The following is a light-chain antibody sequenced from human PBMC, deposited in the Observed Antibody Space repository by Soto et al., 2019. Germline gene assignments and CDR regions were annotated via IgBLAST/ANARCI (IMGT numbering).Light chain of an antibody. Sequence: QSALTQPASVSGSPGQSITISCTGTSSDVGSYNLVSWYQQHPGKAPKLMIYEGSKRPSGVSNRFSGSKSGHTASLTISGLHAEVEADYYCCSYAGSSTLYVFGTGTNLTVL. CDR1: SSDVGSYNL. CDR2: EGS. J-gene: IGLJ1*01. CDR3: CSYAGSSTLYV. V-gene: IGLV2-23*01.